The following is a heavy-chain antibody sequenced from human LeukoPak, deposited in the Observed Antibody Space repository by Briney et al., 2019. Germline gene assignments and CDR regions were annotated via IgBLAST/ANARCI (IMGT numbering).Heavy chain of an antibody. J-gene: IGHJ3*02. V-gene: IGHV4-4*07. D-gene: IGHD2/OR15-2a*01. CDR3: AREFQLIFGIREDAFDI. Sequence: SETLSLTCIVSGDSMTSNYWTWIRQPAGKGLEWIGRIGTTGRATYNPSLKSRVIMSIDTSKNQFYLNLKSVTAADTATYYCAREFQLIFGIREDAFDIWGQGTRVTVSS. CDR2: IGTTGRA. CDR1: GDSMTSNY.